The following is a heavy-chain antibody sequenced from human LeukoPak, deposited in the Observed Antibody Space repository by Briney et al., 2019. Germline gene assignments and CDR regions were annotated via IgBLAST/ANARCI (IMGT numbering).Heavy chain of an antibody. CDR2: IYPGDSDT. Sequence: GGSLRLSCKGSGYSFTIYWIGWVRQMPGKGLEWMGIIYPGDSDTTYSPSFQGQVTISADRSINTAYLHWSSLEALDTAIYYCARRLKNSNGWTFDYWGQGTLVTVSS. CDR3: ARRLKNSNGWTFDY. J-gene: IGHJ4*02. V-gene: IGHV5-51*01. CDR1: GYSFTIYW. D-gene: IGHD6-19*01.